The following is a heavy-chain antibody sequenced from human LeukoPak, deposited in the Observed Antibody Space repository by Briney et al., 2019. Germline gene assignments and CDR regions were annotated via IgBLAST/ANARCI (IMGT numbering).Heavy chain of an antibody. CDR1: GFTFSSYA. Sequence: GRSLRLSCAASGFTFSSYAMHWVRQAPGKGLEWVAVISYDGSNKYYADSVKGRFTISRDNSKNTLYLQINSLRAEDTAVYYCARGDCGGDCYSAFDYWGQGTLVTVSS. V-gene: IGHV3-30*04. J-gene: IGHJ4*02. CDR3: ARGDCGGDCYSAFDY. CDR2: ISYDGSNK. D-gene: IGHD2-21*02.